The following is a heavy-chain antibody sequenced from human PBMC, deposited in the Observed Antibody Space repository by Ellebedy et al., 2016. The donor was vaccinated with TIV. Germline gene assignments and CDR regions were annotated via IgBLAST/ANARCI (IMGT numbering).Heavy chain of an antibody. CDR3: AAMGYNWNYPLQNYYYMDG. CDR2: IYYSGST. CDR1: GGSISNSNYY. J-gene: IGHJ6*03. Sequence: GSLRLSXTVSGGSISNSNYYWGWIRQSPGKGLEWIGYIYYSGSTNYNPSLKSRVTISVDTSKNQFSLKLSSVTAADTAVYYCAAMGYNWNYPLQNYYYMDGWGKGTTVTVSS. V-gene: IGHV4-61*05. D-gene: IGHD1-7*01.